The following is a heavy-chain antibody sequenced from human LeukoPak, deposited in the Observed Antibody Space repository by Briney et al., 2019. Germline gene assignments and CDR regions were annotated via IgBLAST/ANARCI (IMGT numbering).Heavy chain of an antibody. D-gene: IGHD3-16*02. Sequence: GGSLRLSCAASGFSFGTSAMSWVRQAPGKGLEWVSAISGSGGSTYYADSVKGRFTISRDNSKNTLYLQMNSLRAEDTAVYYCAKDGIVRPKGYWGQGTLVTVSS. V-gene: IGHV3-23*01. CDR2: ISGSGGST. J-gene: IGHJ4*02. CDR3: AKDGIVRPKGY. CDR1: GFSFGTSA.